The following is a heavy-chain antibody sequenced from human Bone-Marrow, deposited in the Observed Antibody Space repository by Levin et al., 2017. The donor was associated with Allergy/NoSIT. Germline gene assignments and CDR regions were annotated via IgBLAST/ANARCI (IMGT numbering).Heavy chain of an antibody. J-gene: IGHJ6*02. D-gene: IGHD2-15*01. CDR2: INPNNGGT. CDR3: AKGGRWRAMDV. Sequence: VASVKVSCKASGYSFTGYYLHWVRQAPGQGLEYMGWINPNNGGTNYAQRFQGRVSMTSDASIGTAYMELSRLKSDDSAVYYCAKGGRWRAMDVWGQGTTVTVSS. CDR1: GYSFTGYY. V-gene: IGHV1-2*02.